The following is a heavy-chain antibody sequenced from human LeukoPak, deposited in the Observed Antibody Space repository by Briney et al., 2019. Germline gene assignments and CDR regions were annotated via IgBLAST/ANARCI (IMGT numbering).Heavy chain of an antibody. V-gene: IGHV3-21*01. Sequence: NPGGSLRLSCAASGFTFSSYGMHWVRQAPGKGLEWVSSISSNSLHIFYADSVKGRFTISRDNAKNSLYLQMNNLRAEDTAVYYCVGPDSQFDCWGQGTLVTVSS. CDR2: ISSNSLHI. D-gene: IGHD3-10*01. CDR1: GFTFSSYG. CDR3: VGPDSQFDC. J-gene: IGHJ4*02.